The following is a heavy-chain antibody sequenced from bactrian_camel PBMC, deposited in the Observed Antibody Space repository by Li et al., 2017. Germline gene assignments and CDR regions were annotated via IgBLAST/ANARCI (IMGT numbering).Heavy chain of an antibody. CDR1: GFTLSYYD. J-gene: IGHJ4*01. CDR2: VSTGGGHSP. V-gene: IGHV3S40*01. CDR3: AAERKYTGSWRSRCPLDGNEYDY. Sequence: VQLVESGGGSVQAGETLKLSCTTSGFTLSYYDMSWVRQAPGEERKGVAAVSTGGGHSPYYADSVKGRFTISQDNAKNTVWLQMNSLEPEDTATYFCAAERKYTGSWRSRCPLDGNEYDYWGQGTQVTVS. D-gene: IGHD6*01.